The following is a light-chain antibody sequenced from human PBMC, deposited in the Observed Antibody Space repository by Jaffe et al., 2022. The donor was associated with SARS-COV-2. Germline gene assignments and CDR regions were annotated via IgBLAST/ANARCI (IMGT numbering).Light chain of an antibody. Sequence: SYVLTQPPSLSVAPGETAKITCGGNDIGSRSVHWYQQRPGQAPVLVIYYDGDRPSGIPERFSGSNSGNTATLTINRVEAGDEADYYCQVWDSISHYVFGSGTKVTVL. CDR2: YDG. V-gene: IGLV3-21*04. J-gene: IGLJ1*01. CDR1: DIGSRS. CDR3: QVWDSISHYV.